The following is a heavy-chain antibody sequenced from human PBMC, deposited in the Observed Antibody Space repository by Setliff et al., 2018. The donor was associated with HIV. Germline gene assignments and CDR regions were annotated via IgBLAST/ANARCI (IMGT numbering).Heavy chain of an antibody. Sequence: GGSLRLSCAASGFTFSSYTINWVRQAPGEGLEWLASISSTGAYTHYADSLKGRFTISRDTSKNTLYLQMNSLRAEDTAVYYCARRAYCSSTTCFDNWGQGTLVTVSS. CDR1: GFTFSSYT. D-gene: IGHD2-2*01. J-gene: IGHJ4*02. V-gene: IGHV3-21*01. CDR2: ISSTGAYT. CDR3: ARRAYCSSTTCFDN.